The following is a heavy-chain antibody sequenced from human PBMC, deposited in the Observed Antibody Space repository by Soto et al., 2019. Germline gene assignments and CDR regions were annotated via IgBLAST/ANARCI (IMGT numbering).Heavy chain of an antibody. Sequence: FGDTLVNLTHTLTLTCSFYLFLVRTTGMCVSWIRQPPDKALEWLALIDWDDDKYYSTFLKTRLTIPEGTSKIYVVLTMTYLEPVDTATYYCARIFRAATFGPPFDSWGQGTLVTVSS. CDR3: ARIFRAATFGPPFDS. D-gene: IGHD2-15*01. CDR1: LFLVRTTGMC. J-gene: IGHJ4*02. CDR2: IDWDDDK. V-gene: IGHV2-70*01.